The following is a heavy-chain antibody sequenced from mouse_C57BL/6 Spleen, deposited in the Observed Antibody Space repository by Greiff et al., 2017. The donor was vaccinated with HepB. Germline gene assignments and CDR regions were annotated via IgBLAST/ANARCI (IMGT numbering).Heavy chain of an antibody. CDR3: ARGDYGYDGWFAY. CDR1: GYTFTSYW. D-gene: IGHD2-2*01. J-gene: IGHJ3*01. Sequence: QVQLQQPGAELVKPGASVKLSCKASGYTFTSYWMHWVKQRPGQGLEWIGMIHPNSGSTNYNEKFTSKATLTVDKSSSTAYMQLSSLTSEDSAVYYCARGDYGYDGWFAYWGQGTLVTVSA. CDR2: IHPNSGST. V-gene: IGHV1-64*01.